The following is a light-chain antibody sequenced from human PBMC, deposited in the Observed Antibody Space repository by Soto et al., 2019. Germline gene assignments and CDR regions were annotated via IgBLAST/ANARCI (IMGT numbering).Light chain of an antibody. CDR3: MPRSKCARVP. CDR1: QSVTTY. J-gene: IGKJ5*01. V-gene: IGKV3-11*01. CDR2: DAS. Sequence: EIVLTQSPATLSLSPGERANISCRASQSVTTYLAWYQQKPGQAPRLLIYDASDRATGIPARFSGSGSGTDFTLTISSLEPEDCPVYYCMPRSKCARVPFGHDRRPEI.